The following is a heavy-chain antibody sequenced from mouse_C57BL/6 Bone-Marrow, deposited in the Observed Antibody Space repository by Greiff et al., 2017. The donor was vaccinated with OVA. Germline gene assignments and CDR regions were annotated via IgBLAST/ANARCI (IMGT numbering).Heavy chain of an antibody. D-gene: IGHD1-1*01. CDR1: GYTFTSYW. CDR2: IDPSDSYT. V-gene: IGHV1-50*01. J-gene: IGHJ3*01. Sequence: QVQLQQPGAELVKPGASVKLSCKASGYTFTSYWMQWVKQRPGQGLEWIGEIDPSDSYTNYNQKFKGKATLTVDTSSSTAYMQLSSLTSEDSAVYYCARTPYGRFAYWGQGTLVTVSA. CDR3: ARTPYGRFAY.